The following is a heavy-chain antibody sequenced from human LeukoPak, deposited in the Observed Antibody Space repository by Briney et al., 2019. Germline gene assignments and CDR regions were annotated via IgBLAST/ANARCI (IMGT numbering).Heavy chain of an antibody. CDR1: GFTVSSNY. CDR2: YRDSDERT. V-gene: IGHV3-23*01. Sequence: PGGSLRLSCAASGFTVSSNYMSWVRQAPGKGLEWVSRYRDSDERTWYADSVKGRFTLSRDSSKSTLFLQMNSLRAEDTAIYYCARDAFTGWFDYWGQGTLVTVSS. CDR3: ARDAFTGWFDY. D-gene: IGHD1-1*01. J-gene: IGHJ5*01.